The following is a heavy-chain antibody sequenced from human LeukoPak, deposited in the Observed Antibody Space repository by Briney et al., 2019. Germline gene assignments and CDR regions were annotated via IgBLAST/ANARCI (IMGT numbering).Heavy chain of an antibody. CDR2: INPNSGGT. J-gene: IGHJ6*03. CDR3: ARAPRRALSSSWYYYYYYMDV. V-gene: IGHV1-2*02. Sequence: ASVKVSCKASGYTFTGYYMHWVRQAPGQGLEWMGWINPNSGGTNYAQKFQGRVTMTRDTSISTAYMELSRLRSDDTAVYYCARAPRRALSSSWYYYYYYMDVWGKGTTVTISS. CDR1: GYTFTGYY. D-gene: IGHD6-13*01.